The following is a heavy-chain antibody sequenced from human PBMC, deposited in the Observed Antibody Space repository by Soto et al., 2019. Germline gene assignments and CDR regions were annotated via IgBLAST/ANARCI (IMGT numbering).Heavy chain of an antibody. CDR3: ARVGIPLRGYYFDY. J-gene: IGHJ4*02. Sequence: PSETLSLTCTVSGDSIGSGDYYWSWIRQPPGKGLEWIGYIYYGGSSYYNPSLKSRVTISADTSKNQFSLKLTSVTAADTAVYFCARVGIPLRGYYFDYWGQGTLVTVSS. V-gene: IGHV4-30-4*01. D-gene: IGHD3-16*01. CDR2: IYYGGSS. CDR1: GDSIGSGDYY.